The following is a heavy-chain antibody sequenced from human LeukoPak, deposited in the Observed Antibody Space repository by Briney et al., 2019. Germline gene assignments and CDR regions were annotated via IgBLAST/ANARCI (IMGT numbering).Heavy chain of an antibody. CDR3: AKGDGWESGTIDY. Sequence: SETLSLTCTVSGGSISSYYWSWIRQPPGKGLEWIGYIYYSGSTNYNPSLKSRVTISVDTSKNQFSLKLSSVTAADTAVYYCAKGDGWESGTIDYWGQGTLVTVSS. CDR2: IYYSGST. CDR1: GGSISSYY. J-gene: IGHJ4*02. V-gene: IGHV4-59*12. D-gene: IGHD1-7*01.